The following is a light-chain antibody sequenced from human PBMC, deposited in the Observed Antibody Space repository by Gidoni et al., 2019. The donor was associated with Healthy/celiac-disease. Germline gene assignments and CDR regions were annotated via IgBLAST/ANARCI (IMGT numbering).Light chain of an antibody. CDR3: QQSYSTPKT. CDR2: AAS. CDR1: QSISSY. Sequence: DIQMTQSPSSLSASVGDRVTITCRASQSISSYLNWYQQTPGQAPKLLIYAASSLQSGVPSRFSGSGSGTDFTLTISSLQPEDFATYYCQQSYSTPKTFGQXTKVEIK. J-gene: IGKJ1*01. V-gene: IGKV1-39*01.